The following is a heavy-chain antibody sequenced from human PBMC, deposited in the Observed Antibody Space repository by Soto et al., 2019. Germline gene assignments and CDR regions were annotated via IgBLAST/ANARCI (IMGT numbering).Heavy chain of an antibody. CDR1: GGSISSSTYY. Sequence: QLQLQGSGPGLVKPSETLSLTCTVSGGSISSSTYYWGWIRQPPGKGLEWIGTIYYSGGAYYNPSLKSRVTISADTSKDQFSLKLSSVTAADTAVYYCASLPLRITFGGACYRSYFDYWGQGTLVTVSS. CDR3: ASLPLRITFGGACYRSYFDY. D-gene: IGHD2-21*02. CDR2: IYYSGGA. J-gene: IGHJ4*02. V-gene: IGHV4-39*01.